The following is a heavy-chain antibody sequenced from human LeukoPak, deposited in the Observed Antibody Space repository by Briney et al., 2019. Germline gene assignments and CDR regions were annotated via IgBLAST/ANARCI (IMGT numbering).Heavy chain of an antibody. V-gene: IGHV4-59*01. CDR1: GISITTYY. Sequence: PSETLSLTCTVSGISITTYYWSWIRQPPGKGLEWIGLIHYSGSTTYNPSLKSRVTISIDTSKNQCSLHLSSVTAEDTAVYYCARDIREVGESHYFDYWGQGILVTVTS. CDR3: ARDIREVGESHYFDY. D-gene: IGHD1-26*01. J-gene: IGHJ4*02. CDR2: IHYSGST.